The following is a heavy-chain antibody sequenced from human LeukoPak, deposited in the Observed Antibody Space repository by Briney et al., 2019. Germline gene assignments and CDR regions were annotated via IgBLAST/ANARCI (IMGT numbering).Heavy chain of an antibody. CDR1: GGSVRDSY. CDR2: IHHSGTT. Sequence: SETLSLTCTDSGGSVRDSYWSWIRQPPGKGLEWIAEIHHSGTTKYNPSLKSRVTISMDTSNNQFSLKLNSVTAADTAVYYCSSHVSAAAGGRWGPGTLVTISS. V-gene: IGHV4-34*01. D-gene: IGHD6-13*01. CDR3: SSHVSAAAGGR. J-gene: IGHJ4*02.